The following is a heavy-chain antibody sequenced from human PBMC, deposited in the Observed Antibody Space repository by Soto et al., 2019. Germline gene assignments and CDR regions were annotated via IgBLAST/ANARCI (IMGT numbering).Heavy chain of an antibody. CDR1: GGSISSVYDY. CDR2: IYDGGST. D-gene: IGHD7-27*01. CDR3: ARGPSGDQVDY. J-gene: IGHJ4*02. Sequence: QVQLQESGPLLVKPSQTLSLTCTVSGGSISSVYDYWSWIRQSPDKGLEWIGHIYDGGSTYNNPSPTSRVTISVDTSKNQFSLQLRSVTAADTAVYSAARGPSGDQVDYWAQGTLGTVSS. V-gene: IGHV4-30-4*01.